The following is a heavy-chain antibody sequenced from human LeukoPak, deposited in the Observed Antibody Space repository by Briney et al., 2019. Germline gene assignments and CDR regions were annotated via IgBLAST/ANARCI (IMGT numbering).Heavy chain of an antibody. D-gene: IGHD2-15*01. J-gene: IGHJ4*02. CDR1: GGSISSSSYY. CDR2: MYYSGST. CDR3: ARGGGRPY. Sequence: PSETLSLTCTVSGGSISSSSYYWGWIRQPPGKGLEWIGSMYYSGSTYYNPSLKSRVTISVDTSKNQFSLKLSSVTAADTAVYYCARGGGRPYWGQGTLVTVSS. V-gene: IGHV4-39*07.